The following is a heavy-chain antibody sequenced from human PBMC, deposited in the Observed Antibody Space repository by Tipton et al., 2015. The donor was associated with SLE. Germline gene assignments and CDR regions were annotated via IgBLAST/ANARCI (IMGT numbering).Heavy chain of an antibody. Sequence: LRLSCAVYGESFSGYFWTWIRQPPGKGLEWIGEINHSGSTNYNPSLKSRVTISVGTSKNQFSLKLDSVTAADTAVYYCARGEGYYGSGSYQGWFDPWGQGTLVTVSS. J-gene: IGHJ5*02. D-gene: IGHD3-10*01. CDR1: GESFSGYF. CDR2: INHSGST. CDR3: ARGEGYYGSGSYQGWFDP. V-gene: IGHV4-34*01.